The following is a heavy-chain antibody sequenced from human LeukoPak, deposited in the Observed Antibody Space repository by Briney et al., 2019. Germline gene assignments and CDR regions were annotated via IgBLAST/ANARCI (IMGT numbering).Heavy chain of an antibody. CDR1: GYTLTELS. J-gene: IGHJ4*02. Sequence: GASVKVSCKVSGYTLTELSMHWVRQAPGKGLEWMGGFDPEDGETIYAQKFQGRVTITADESTSTAYMELSSLRSEDTAVYYCARALGSGSSLVPYYFDYWGQGTLVTVSS. CDR3: ARALGSGSSLVPYYFDY. D-gene: IGHD1-26*01. CDR2: FDPEDGET. V-gene: IGHV1-24*01.